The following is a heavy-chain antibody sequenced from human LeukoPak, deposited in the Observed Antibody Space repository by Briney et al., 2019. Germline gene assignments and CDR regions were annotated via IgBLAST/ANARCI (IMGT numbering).Heavy chain of an antibody. CDR3: ARERHHCSSTSCPTQYYYYYYGMDV. J-gene: IGHJ6*02. CDR1: GYTFTGYY. V-gene: IGHV1-2*02. Sequence: VASVKVSCKASGYTFTGYYMHWVRQAPGQGLEWMGWINPNSGGTNYAQKFQGRVTMTRDTSISTAYMELSRLRSDDTAVYYCARERHHCSSTSCPTQYYYYYYGMDVWGQGTTVTVSS. CDR2: INPNSGGT. D-gene: IGHD2-2*01.